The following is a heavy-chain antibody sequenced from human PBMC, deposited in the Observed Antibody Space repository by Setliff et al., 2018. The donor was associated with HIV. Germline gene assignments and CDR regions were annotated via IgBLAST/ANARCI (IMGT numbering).Heavy chain of an antibody. J-gene: IGHJ3*01. D-gene: IGHD5-12*01. Sequence: SVKVSCKASGGTFGNFAISWVRQAPGQRLEWLGKIIPMLGLADYAPKSQGRVTISADESTNTVYMALSRLTSDDPAVYYCARGEMATMESDDAFDLWGQGTMVTVSS. V-gene: IGHV1-69*04. CDR2: IIPMLGLA. CDR3: ARGEMATMESDDAFDL. CDR1: GGTFGNFA.